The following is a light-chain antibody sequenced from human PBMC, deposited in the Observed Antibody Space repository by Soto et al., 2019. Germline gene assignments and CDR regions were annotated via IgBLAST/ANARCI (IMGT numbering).Light chain of an antibody. CDR1: SSDVGGYNY. Sequence: QSALTQPASVSGSPGQSITISCTGTSSDVGGYNYVSWYQQHPGKAPKLMIYEVSNRPSAVSNRFSGSKSGNTASLTISGLLAEDEGDYYCCSYTSGSTLVVFGGGTKLTVL. CDR3: CSYTSGSTLVV. J-gene: IGLJ2*01. V-gene: IGLV2-14*01. CDR2: EVS.